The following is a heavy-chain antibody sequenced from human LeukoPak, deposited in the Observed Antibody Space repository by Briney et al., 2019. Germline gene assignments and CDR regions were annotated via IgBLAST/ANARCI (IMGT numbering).Heavy chain of an antibody. J-gene: IGHJ6*04. CDR1: GGSFSGYY. CDR3: ARAGLGYCTSTSCPFGPDV. D-gene: IGHD2-2*01. V-gene: IGHV4-34*01. Sequence: SETLSLTCAVYGGSFSGYYWSWIRQPPGKGLEWIGEINHSGSTKYNPSLKSRVTISVDTSKNQFSLKLSSVTAADTAVYYCARAGLGYCTSTSCPFGPDVWGKGTTVTISS. CDR2: INHSGST.